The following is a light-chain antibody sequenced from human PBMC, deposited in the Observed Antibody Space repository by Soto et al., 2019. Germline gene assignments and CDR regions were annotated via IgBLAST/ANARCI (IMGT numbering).Light chain of an antibody. V-gene: IGKV1-17*01. CDR1: EDIRND. CDR2: AAS. Sequence: IQRNQSPSSLSASVGDSVTITCRASEDIRNDLGWYQQKPGKAPKRLIYAASSLHSGVPPRFSVSGSGTEFTLTISRLKTEDFATYYCLQQRSYPWTFCQGTKVDIK. J-gene: IGKJ1*01. CDR3: LQQRSYPWT.